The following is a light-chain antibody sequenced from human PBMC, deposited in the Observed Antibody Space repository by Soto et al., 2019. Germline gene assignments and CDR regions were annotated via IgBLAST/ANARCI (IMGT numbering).Light chain of an antibody. CDR2: DAS. J-gene: IGKJ5*01. Sequence: EIVLTQSPVTLSLSPGERATLSCRASQSVSSYLAWYQQKPGQAPRLLIYDASNRATGIPARFSGSGSGTDFTLTIDNLXPEDFAVYYCQQRSNWPPITFGQGTRLEIK. V-gene: IGKV3-11*01. CDR3: QQRSNWPPIT. CDR1: QSVSSY.